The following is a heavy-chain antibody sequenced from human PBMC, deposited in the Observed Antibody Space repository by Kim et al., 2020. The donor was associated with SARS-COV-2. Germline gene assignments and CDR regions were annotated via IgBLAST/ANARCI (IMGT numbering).Heavy chain of an antibody. Sequence: GGSLRLSCAASGFTFDDYAMHWVRQAPGKGLEWVSGISWNSGSIGYADSVKGRFTISRDNAKNSLYLQMNSLRAEDTALYYCAKDHGWLRFGAAAGTYYFDYWGQGTLVTVSS. J-gene: IGHJ4*02. CDR3: AKDHGWLRFGAAAGTYYFDY. CDR2: ISWNSGSI. V-gene: IGHV3-9*01. D-gene: IGHD6-13*01. CDR1: GFTFDDYA.